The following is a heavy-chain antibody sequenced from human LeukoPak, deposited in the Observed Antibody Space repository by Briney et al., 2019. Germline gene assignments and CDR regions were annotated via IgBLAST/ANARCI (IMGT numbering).Heavy chain of an antibody. CDR2: INPNSGGT. V-gene: IGHV1-2*02. CDR1: GYTFTGYY. J-gene: IGHJ1*01. Sequence: ASVKVSCKASGYTFTGYYLRWLRQVPGQGLEWMGWINPNSGGTNYAQEFQGRVTMTRDTSITTVYMELSRLKSDDTAVYHCARAQGREYFPHWGQGTLVTVSS. CDR3: ARAQGREYFPH.